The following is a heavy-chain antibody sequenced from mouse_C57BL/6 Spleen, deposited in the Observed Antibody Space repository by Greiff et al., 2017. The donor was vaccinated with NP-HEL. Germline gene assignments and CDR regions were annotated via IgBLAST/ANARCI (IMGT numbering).Heavy chain of an antibody. Sequence: VQLKPSGPELVKPGASVKISCKASGYSFTDYNMNWVKQSNGKSLEWIGVINPNYGTTSYNQKFKGKATLTVDQSSSTAYMRLNSLTSEDSAVYYCARHYGSSYDYAMDYWGHGTSVTVSS. CDR1: GYSFTDYN. CDR2: INPNYGTT. CDR3: ARHYGSSYDYAMDY. V-gene: IGHV1-39*01. J-gene: IGHJ4*01. D-gene: IGHD1-1*01.